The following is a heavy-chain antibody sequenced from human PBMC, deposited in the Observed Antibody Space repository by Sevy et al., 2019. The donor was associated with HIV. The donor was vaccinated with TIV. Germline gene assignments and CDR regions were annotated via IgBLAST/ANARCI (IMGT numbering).Heavy chain of an antibody. Sequence: SETLSHTCAVYGGSFSGYYWSWIRQPPGKGLEWIGEINHSGSTNYNPSLKSRVAISVDTSKNQFSLKLSSVTAADTAVYYCARLPLAAAGSYYFDYWGQGTLVTVSS. CDR2: INHSGST. V-gene: IGHV4-34*01. CDR1: GGSFSGYY. CDR3: ARLPLAAAGSYYFDY. J-gene: IGHJ4*02. D-gene: IGHD6-13*01.